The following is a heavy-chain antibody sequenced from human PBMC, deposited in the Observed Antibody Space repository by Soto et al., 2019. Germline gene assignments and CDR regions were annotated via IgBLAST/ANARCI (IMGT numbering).Heavy chain of an antibody. CDR3: ARGAASIAAPYYFDY. V-gene: IGHV4-30-2*01. CDR2: IYHSGST. J-gene: IGHJ4*02. Sequence: QLQLQESGSGLVKPSQTLSLTCAVSGGSISSGGYSWSWIRQPPGKGLEWIGSIYHSGSTYYNPSLKSRVTISVDRSKNQFSLKLSSVTAADTAVYYCARGAASIAAPYYFDYWGQGTLVTVSS. CDR1: GGSISSGGYS. D-gene: IGHD6-6*01.